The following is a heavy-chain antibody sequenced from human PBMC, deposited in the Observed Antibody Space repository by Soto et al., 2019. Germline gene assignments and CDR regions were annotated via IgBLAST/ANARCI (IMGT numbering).Heavy chain of an antibody. J-gene: IGHJ4*02. CDR1: RYSFTSYW. V-gene: IGHV5-51*01. CDR3: ARSSSYSSSPRLFDN. Sequence: PGESLKISCKGSRYSFTSYWIGWVRQMPGKGLEWMGIIYPGDSDTRYSPSFQGQVTISADKSISTAYLQWSSLKASDTAMYYCARSSSYSSSPRLFDNWGQGTPVTVSS. CDR2: IYPGDSDT. D-gene: IGHD6-6*01.